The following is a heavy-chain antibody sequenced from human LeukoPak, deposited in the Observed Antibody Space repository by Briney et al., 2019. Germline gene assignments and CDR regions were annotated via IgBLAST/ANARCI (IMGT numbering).Heavy chain of an antibody. V-gene: IGHV5-51*01. J-gene: IGHJ4*02. CDR1: GYSFTSYW. Sequence: GESLKISCKGSGYSFTSYWIGWVRQLPGKGLEWMGIIYPGDSDTRYSPSFQGQVIISADKSISTAYLQWSSLKASDTAMYYCARSATVTTIDYWGQGTLVTVSS. D-gene: IGHD4-17*01. CDR2: IYPGDSDT. CDR3: ARSATVTTIDY.